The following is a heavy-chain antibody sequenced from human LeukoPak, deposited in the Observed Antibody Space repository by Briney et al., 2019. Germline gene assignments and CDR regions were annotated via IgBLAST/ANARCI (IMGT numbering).Heavy chain of an antibody. CDR2: ISGGGDST. CDR3: AKRGSSETRWYPFDY. J-gene: IGHJ4*02. V-gene: IGHV3-23*01. Sequence: PGGSLRLSCVGSGFIFGKYAMTWVRQAPGEGLEWVSTISGGGDSTWNADSVKGRFTVSRDNSKNTLYLQMSSLRVEDTAVYYCAKRGSSETRWYPFDYWGQGTLVTVSS. CDR1: GFIFGKYA. D-gene: IGHD2-15*01.